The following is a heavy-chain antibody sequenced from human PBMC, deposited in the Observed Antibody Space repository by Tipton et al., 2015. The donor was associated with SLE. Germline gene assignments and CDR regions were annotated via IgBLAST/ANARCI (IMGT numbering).Heavy chain of an antibody. Sequence: GSLRLSCAASGFTVSSNYMSWVRQAPGKGLEWVSVIYSGGSTYYADSVKGRFTISRDNSKNTLYLQMNSLRAEDTAVYYCAKTPSPITGTTTVDYWGQGTLVTVSS. V-gene: IGHV3-66*02. CDR1: GFTVSSNY. CDR3: AKTPSPITGTTTVDY. D-gene: IGHD1-7*01. CDR2: IYSGGST. J-gene: IGHJ4*02.